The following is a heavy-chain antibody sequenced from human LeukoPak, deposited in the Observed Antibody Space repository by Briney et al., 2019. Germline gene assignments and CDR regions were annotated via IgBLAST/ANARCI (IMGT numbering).Heavy chain of an antibody. CDR3: ARDRYCSSTSCYGGLDP. D-gene: IGHD2-2*01. Sequence: LPGGSLRLSCAASGFTVSSNYMSWVRQAPGKGLEWVSVIYSGGSTYYADSVKGRFTISRDNSKNTLYLQMNSLRAEDTAVYYCARDRYCSSTSCYGGLDPWGQGTLVTVSS. J-gene: IGHJ5*02. CDR2: IYSGGST. CDR1: GFTVSSNY. V-gene: IGHV3-66*01.